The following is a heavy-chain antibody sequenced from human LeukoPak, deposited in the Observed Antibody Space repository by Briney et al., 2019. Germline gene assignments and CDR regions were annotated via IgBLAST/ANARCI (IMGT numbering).Heavy chain of an antibody. CDR1: GYTFTGYY. D-gene: IGHD3-22*01. CDR3: ARGMIVSKDAFDI. CDR2: INPNSGGT. J-gene: IGHJ3*02. V-gene: IGHV1-2*02. Sequence: ASVKVSCKASGYTFTGYYMHWVRQAPGQGLEWMGWINPNSGGTNYAQKFQGRVTMTRDTSISTAYMEPSRLRSDDTAVYYCARGMIVSKDAFDIWGQGTMVTVSS.